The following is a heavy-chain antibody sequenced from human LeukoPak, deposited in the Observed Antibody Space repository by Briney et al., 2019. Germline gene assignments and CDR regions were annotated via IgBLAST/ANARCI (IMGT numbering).Heavy chain of an antibody. D-gene: IGHD3-22*01. CDR3: ARDPPRSYYDSSGYSAPIS. Sequence: GGSLRLSCAASGFTFSSYAMHWVRQAPGKGLEWVAVISFDGSNKYYADSVKGRFTISRDNSKNTLYLQMNSLRAEDTAVYYCARDPPRSYYDSSGYSAPISWGQGTLVTVSS. CDR1: GFTFSSYA. J-gene: IGHJ4*02. CDR2: ISFDGSNK. V-gene: IGHV3-30-3*01.